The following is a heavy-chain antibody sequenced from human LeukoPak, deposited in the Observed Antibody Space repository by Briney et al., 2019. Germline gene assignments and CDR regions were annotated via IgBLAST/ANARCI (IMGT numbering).Heavy chain of an antibody. Sequence: GGSLRLSCAASGFTFSAYSMNWVRQAPGKGLEWISYISSATTTIHYADSVKGRFTISRDNAKNTLYLQMNSLRDEDTAVYYCANQEYYYGSGSYYNPLPFDYWGQGTQVTVSP. V-gene: IGHV3-48*02. CDR1: GFTFSAYS. J-gene: IGHJ4*02. CDR2: ISSATTTI. D-gene: IGHD3-10*01. CDR3: ANQEYYYGSGSYYNPLPFDY.